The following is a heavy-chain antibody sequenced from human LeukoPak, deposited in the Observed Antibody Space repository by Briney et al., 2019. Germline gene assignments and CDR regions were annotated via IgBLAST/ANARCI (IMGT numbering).Heavy chain of an antibody. V-gene: IGHV3-53*01. CDR1: GFTVSSNY. CDR2: IYSGGST. Sequence: GGSLRLSCAASGFTVSSNYMSWVRQAPGKGLEWVSVIYSGGSTYYADSVKGRFTLSRDNSKNTLYLQMNSLRAEDTAVYYCARGDYYDSSGYYYYYMDVWGKGTTVTISS. CDR3: ARGDYYDSSGYYYYYMDV. D-gene: IGHD3-22*01. J-gene: IGHJ6*03.